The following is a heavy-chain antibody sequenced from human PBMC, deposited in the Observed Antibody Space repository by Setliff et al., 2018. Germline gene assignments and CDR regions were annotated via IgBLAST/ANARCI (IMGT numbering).Heavy chain of an antibody. CDR1: GYNFPTFW. CDR2: INPGDSSA. V-gene: IGHV5-51*01. CDR3: ARNRPGNYLDY. Sequence: GESLKISCKGSGYNFPTFWIGWVRQMPGKGLEWMGIINPGDSSARYSPSFQGQVTISADKSISTAYLQWSSLKASDTAIYYCARNRPGNYLDYWGQGTLVTVSS. J-gene: IGHJ4*02.